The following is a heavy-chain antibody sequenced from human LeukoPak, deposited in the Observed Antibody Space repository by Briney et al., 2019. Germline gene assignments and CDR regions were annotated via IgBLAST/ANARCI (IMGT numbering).Heavy chain of an antibody. CDR2: ISFSGDNT. CDR3: VRKGNFDT. J-gene: IGHJ4*02. Sequence: GGSLRLSCAASGFTFRDSAMTWVRQAPGKGLEWVSLISFSGDNTYYRDSVKGRFTVSRDNAKNSLYLQLNSPGVQDTAVYYCVRKGNFDTWGQGTLVTVSS. CDR1: GFTFRDSA. V-gene: IGHV3-23*01.